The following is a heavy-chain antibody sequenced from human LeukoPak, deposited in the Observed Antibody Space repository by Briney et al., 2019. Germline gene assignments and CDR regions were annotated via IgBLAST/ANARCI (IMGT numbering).Heavy chain of an antibody. CDR3: ARVNKHYDILTGYLDY. V-gene: IGHV1-69*04. CDR1: GGTFSRYA. D-gene: IGHD3-9*01. Sequence: SSVKVSCTTSGGTFSRYAISWVRQAPGQGLEWMGRIIPILGIANYAQKFQGRVTITADKSTSTAYMELSSLRSEDTAVYYCARVNKHYDILTGYLDYWGQGTLVTVSS. J-gene: IGHJ4*02. CDR2: IIPILGIA.